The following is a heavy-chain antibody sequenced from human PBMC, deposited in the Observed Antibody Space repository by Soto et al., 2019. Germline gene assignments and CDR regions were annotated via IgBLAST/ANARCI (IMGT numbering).Heavy chain of an antibody. CDR2: IYYTGTT. CDR1: GGSVSSSFFY. Sequence: KPSETLSLTCTVSGGSVSSSFFYWSWVGQPPGQRLEWIGYIYYTGTTNDNPALASRAAMSVDSSKKQFTLNLRSMTAADTDRSSCERLTTSSGWSLFDSWGQGMLVTVSS. CDR3: ERLTTSSGWSLFDS. V-gene: IGHV4-61*01. J-gene: IGHJ4*02. D-gene: IGHD6-13*01.